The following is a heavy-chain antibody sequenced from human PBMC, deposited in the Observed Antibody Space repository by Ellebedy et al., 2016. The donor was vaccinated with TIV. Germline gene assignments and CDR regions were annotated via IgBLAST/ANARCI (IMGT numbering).Heavy chain of an antibody. J-gene: IGHJ4*02. CDR2: ISFAGPSK. Sequence: GESLKISCAASGFTFSSYAIHWVRQAPGKGLEWVSFISFAGPSKYYADSVKGRFTISSDNSKNTLYLQMNSLRAEDTAVYYCARGDRWGIAVPGTVDYWGQGTLVTVSS. V-gene: IGHV3-30-3*01. CDR3: ARGDRWGIAVPGTVDY. CDR1: GFTFSSYA. D-gene: IGHD6-19*01.